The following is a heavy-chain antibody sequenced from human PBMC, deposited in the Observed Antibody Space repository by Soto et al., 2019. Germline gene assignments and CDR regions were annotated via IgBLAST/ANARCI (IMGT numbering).Heavy chain of an antibody. CDR3: AIAGTGGYSGYDVSRTYCFDP. Sequence: AGKEHEWVSVTYSGGSTYYADSVKGRFTTSRDNSKNTLYLQMKRLRAEDTAVYYCAIAGTGGYSGYDVSRTYCFDPWGQGA. CDR2: TYSGGST. V-gene: IGHV3-66*01. D-gene: IGHD5-12*01. J-gene: IGHJ5*02.